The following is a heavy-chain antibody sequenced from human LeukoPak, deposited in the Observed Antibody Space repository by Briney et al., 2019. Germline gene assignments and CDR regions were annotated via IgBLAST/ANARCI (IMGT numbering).Heavy chain of an antibody. Sequence: PGGSLRLSCAASGFTVSSNYMTWVRQAPGTGLKGLANIKGDGSDKNYVDSVKCRFTISRDNAKNSLYLQMNSLRAEDTAVYYCAELGITMIGGVWGKGTTVTVSS. D-gene: IGHD3-10*02. CDR2: IKGDGSDK. V-gene: IGHV3-7*01. CDR1: GFTVSSNY. CDR3: AELGITMIGGV. J-gene: IGHJ6*04.